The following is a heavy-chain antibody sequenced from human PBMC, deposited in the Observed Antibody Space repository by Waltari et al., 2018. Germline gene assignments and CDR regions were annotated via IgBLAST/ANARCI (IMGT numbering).Heavy chain of an antibody. CDR1: GFTVSSNY. CDR2: IYSGGST. J-gene: IGHJ4*02. D-gene: IGHD6-13*01. V-gene: IGHV3-66*02. Sequence: EVQLVESGGGLVQPGGSLRLSCAASGFTVSSNYMSWVRQAPGKGREWVSVIYSGGSTDYADSVKGRFTISRDNSKNTLYLQMNSLRAEDTAVYYCAREVQQLPTGGLFDYWGQGTLVTVSS. CDR3: AREVQQLPTGGLFDY.